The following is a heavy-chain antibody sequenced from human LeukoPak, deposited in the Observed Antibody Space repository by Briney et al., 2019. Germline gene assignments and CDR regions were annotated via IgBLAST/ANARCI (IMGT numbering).Heavy chain of an antibody. CDR1: GGSISSSNW. V-gene: IGHV4-4*02. Sequence: SETLSLTCAVSGGSISSSNWWSWVRQPPGKGLEWIGEIYHSGSTNYNPSLKSRVTISVDKSKNQFSLKLSSVTAADTAVYYCASQLRGYSCGSFDYWGQGTLVTVSS. CDR2: IYHSGST. J-gene: IGHJ4*02. CDR3: ASQLRGYSCGSFDY. D-gene: IGHD5-18*01.